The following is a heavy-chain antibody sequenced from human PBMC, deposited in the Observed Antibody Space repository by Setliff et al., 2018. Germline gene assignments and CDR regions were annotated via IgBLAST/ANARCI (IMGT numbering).Heavy chain of an antibody. CDR3: AREARYSYGHRTFDY. J-gene: IGHJ4*02. Sequence: SETLSLTCTVSGGSISSYYWSRIRQPPGKGLEWIGYIYYSGSTNYNPSLKSRVTISVDTSKNQFSLKLSSVTAADTAVYYCAREARYSYGHRTFDYWGQGTLVTVSS. CDR1: GGSISSYY. V-gene: IGHV4-59*01. D-gene: IGHD5-18*01. CDR2: IYYSGST.